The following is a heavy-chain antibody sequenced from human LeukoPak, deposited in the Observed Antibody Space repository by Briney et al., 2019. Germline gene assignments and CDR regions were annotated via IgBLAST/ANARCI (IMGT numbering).Heavy chain of an antibody. CDR3: AAWAAAGRWYFDL. CDR2: IYHSGST. CDR1: GYSISSGYY. D-gene: IGHD6-13*01. J-gene: IGHJ2*01. Sequence: SETLSLTCTVSGYSISSGYYWGWIRQPPGKGLEWIGSIYHSGSTYYNPSLKSRVTISVDTSKNQFSLKLSSVTAADTAVYYCAAWAAAGRWYFDLWGRGTLVTVSS. V-gene: IGHV4-38-2*02.